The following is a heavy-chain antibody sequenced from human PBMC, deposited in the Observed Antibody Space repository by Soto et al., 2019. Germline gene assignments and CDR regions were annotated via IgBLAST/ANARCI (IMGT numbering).Heavy chain of an antibody. CDR3: AKEGYFDWLLYGQLDY. J-gene: IGHJ4*02. CDR2: INPSGGST. Sequence: ASVKVSCKASGYTFTSYYMHWVRQAPGQGLEWMGIINPSGGSTSYAQKFQGRVTMTRDTSTSTVYMELSSLRSEDTAVYYCAKEGYFDWLLYGQLDYWGQGTLVTVSS. D-gene: IGHD3-9*01. V-gene: IGHV1-46*01. CDR1: GYTFTSYY.